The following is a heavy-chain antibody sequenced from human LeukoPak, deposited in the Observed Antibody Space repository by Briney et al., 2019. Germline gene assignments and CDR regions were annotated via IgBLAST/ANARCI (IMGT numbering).Heavy chain of an antibody. CDR2: ISGSGGST. V-gene: IGHV3-23*01. Sequence: PGGSLRLSCAASRFTFSSYAMSWVRQAPGKGLEWVSAISGSGGSTYYADSVKGRFTISRDNSKNTLYLQMNSLRAEDTAVYYCAKEYIGSGGSYCMDVWGQGTTVTVSS. CDR3: AKEYIGSGGSYCMDV. J-gene: IGHJ6*02. CDR1: RFTFSSYA. D-gene: IGHD2-15*01.